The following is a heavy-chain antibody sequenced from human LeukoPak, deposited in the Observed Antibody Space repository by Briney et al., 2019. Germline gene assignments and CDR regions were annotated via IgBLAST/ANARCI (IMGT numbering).Heavy chain of an antibody. V-gene: IGHV3-30*03. CDR2: VSDNGGLK. CDR1: GFTLSRHG. Sequence: AGGSLRLSCAASGFTLSRHGMHWVRQAPGRGLEWLAVVSDNGGLKYYSDSVKGRFTISRDNSKSTLNLQMNSLRGDDTAVYYCARGPYASGSYGRRGWVHYMDVWGKGTTVTISS. CDR3: ARGPYASGSYGRRGWVHYMDV. D-gene: IGHD3-10*01. J-gene: IGHJ6*03.